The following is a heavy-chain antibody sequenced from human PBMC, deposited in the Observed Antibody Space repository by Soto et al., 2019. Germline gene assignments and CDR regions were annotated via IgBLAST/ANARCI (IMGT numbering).Heavy chain of an antibody. CDR2: IIPIFGTA. Sequence: QVQLVQSGAEVKKPGSSVKVSCKASGGTFSSYAISWVRQAPGQGLEWMGGIIPIFGTANYAQKFQGRVTITADESTSTSYMELSSLRSEDTAVYHCARGLSGYDFRSYWYFDLWGRGTLVTVSS. V-gene: IGHV1-69*01. J-gene: IGHJ2*01. CDR3: ARGLSGYDFRSYWYFDL. CDR1: GGTFSSYA. D-gene: IGHD5-12*01.